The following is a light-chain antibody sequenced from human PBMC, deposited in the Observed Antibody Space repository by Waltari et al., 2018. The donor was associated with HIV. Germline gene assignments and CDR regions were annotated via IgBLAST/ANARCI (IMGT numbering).Light chain of an antibody. CDR3: AIWNTSSVV. CDR2: YKSDSDN. J-gene: IGLJ2*01. CDR1: SGINVGTNR. V-gene: IGLV5-39*01. Sequence: QPVLTQPTSLSASPGASARFTCTLRSGINVGTNRIYWYQQKPGSLPRYLLSYKSDSDNQQGSRVPSRVSGSKDASTNAGLLLISGLQYEDEADYFCAIWNTSSVVFGGGTKLTVL.